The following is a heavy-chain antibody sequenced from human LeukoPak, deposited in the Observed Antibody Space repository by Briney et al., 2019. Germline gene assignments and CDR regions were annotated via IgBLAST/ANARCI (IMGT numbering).Heavy chain of an antibody. CDR1: GFTFSSYS. D-gene: IGHD1-26*01. CDR2: ISSRSIYI. V-gene: IGHV3-21*01. CDR3: ARDSRHHRFLYWDWFDP. J-gene: IGHJ5*02. Sequence: GGSLRLSCAASGFTFSSYSMNWVRQAPGEGLEWVSSISSRSIYIHYADSVKGRFTISRDNVKNSLFLQMNSLRAEDTAVYYCARDSRHHRFLYWDWFDPWGQGTLVTVSS.